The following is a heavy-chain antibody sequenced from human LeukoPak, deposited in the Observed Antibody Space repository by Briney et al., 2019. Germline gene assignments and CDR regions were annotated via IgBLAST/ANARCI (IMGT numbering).Heavy chain of an antibody. D-gene: IGHD6-13*01. Sequence: SVKVSCKASGGTFSSYAISWVRQAPGQGLEWMGGIIPIFDTTNYAQKFQGRVTITADKSTSTAYMELSSLRSEDTAVYYCASSPSSSKNWFDPWGQGTLVTVSS. CDR3: ASSPSSSKNWFDP. V-gene: IGHV1-69*06. J-gene: IGHJ5*02. CDR2: IIPIFDTT. CDR1: GGTFSSYA.